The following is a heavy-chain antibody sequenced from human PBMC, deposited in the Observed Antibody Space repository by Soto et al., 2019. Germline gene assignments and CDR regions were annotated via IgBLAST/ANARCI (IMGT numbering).Heavy chain of an antibody. CDR3: ARAHYDSDAFDF. CDR1: GYTFTTNF. Sequence: VQLVQSGAEVKKPGASVKISCKASGYTFTTNFIHWIRQAPGQGLEWVGIISPGDGTTVYAQKFQGRVTMTRDTSTSTVYMELRSLRSEDTAVFYCARAHYDSDAFDFWGQGTMVIVSS. V-gene: IGHV1-46*03. CDR2: ISPGDGTT. J-gene: IGHJ3*01. D-gene: IGHD3-22*01.